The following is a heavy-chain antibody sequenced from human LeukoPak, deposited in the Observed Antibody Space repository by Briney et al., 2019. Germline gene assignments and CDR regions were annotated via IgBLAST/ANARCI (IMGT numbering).Heavy chain of an antibody. CDR2: INPNSGGT. CDR1: GYTFTGYY. CDR3: ARDGYCSGGSCSTMNWFDP. J-gene: IGHJ5*02. V-gene: IGHV1-2*02. D-gene: IGHD2-15*01. Sequence: ASVKVSCKASGYTFTGYYMHWVRQAPGQGLEWMGWINPNSGGTNYAQKFQGRVTMTRDTSISTAYMELSRLRSDDTAVYYCARDGYCSGGSCSTMNWFDPWGQGTLVTVSS.